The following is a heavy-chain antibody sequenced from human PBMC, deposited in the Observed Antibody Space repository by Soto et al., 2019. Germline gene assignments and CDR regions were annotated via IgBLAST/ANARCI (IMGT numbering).Heavy chain of an antibody. Sequence: PSETLSLTCAVYGGSFSGYYWSWIRQPPGKGLEWIGEINHSGSTNYNPSLKSRVTISVDTSKNQFSLKLSSVTAADTAVYYCARGIGGDDFRWLVIRYFDDWGQGTLVNVSS. J-gene: IGHJ4*02. CDR2: INHSGST. D-gene: IGHD6-19*01. CDR1: GGSFSGYY. V-gene: IGHV4-34*01. CDR3: ARGIGGDDFRWLVIRYFDD.